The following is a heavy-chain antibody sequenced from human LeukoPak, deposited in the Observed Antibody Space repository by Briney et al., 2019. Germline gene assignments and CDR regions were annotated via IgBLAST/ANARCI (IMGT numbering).Heavy chain of an antibody. D-gene: IGHD2-15*01. CDR3: ASIVAVGCSGGSCYPRVNYFDY. V-gene: IGHV1-69*13. Sequence: SVKVSCKASGGTFSSYAISWVRQAPGQGLEWMGGNIPIFGTANYEQKFQGRVTNTADESTSTAYMELSSLRSEDTAVYYCASIVAVGCSGGSCYPRVNYFDYWGQGTLVTVSS. CDR1: GGTFSSYA. J-gene: IGHJ4*02. CDR2: NIPIFGTA.